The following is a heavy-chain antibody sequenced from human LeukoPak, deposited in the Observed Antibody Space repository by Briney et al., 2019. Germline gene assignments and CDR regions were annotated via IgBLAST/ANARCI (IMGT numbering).Heavy chain of an antibody. CDR3: ARDRSDLLGYMDV. CDR1: GYSSSSGYY. CDR2: IYHSGST. Sequence: SETLSLTCTVSGYSSSSGYYWGWIRQPPGKGLEWIGSIYHSGSTYYNPSLKSRVTISVDTSKNQFSLKLSSVTAADTAVYYCARDRSDLLGYMDVWGKGTTVTVSS. J-gene: IGHJ6*03. D-gene: IGHD3-16*01. V-gene: IGHV4-38-2*02.